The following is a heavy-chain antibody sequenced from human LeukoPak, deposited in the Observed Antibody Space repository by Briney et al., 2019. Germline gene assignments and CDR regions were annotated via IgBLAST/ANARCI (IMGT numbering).Heavy chain of an antibody. CDR2: IGSSSTYI. Sequence: GGSLRLSCTASGFTFSTHSINWVRQAPGKGLEWVSSIGSSSTYIYYADSVKGRFTISRNNAKNSLFLQMNSLRPEDTAVYYCTRGALGDYCNYDWGQGTLVTVSS. D-gene: IGHD4-11*01. CDR1: GFTFSTHS. V-gene: IGHV3-21*01. J-gene: IGHJ4*02. CDR3: TRGALGDYCNYD.